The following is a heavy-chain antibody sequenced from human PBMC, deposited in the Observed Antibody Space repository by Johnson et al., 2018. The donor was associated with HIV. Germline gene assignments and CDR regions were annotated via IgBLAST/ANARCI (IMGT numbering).Heavy chain of an antibody. CDR2: ISY. D-gene: IGHD5-12*01. Sequence: VQLVESGGGVVQPGRSLRLSCAASGFTFSSYAMHWVRQAPGKGLEWVAVISYYANYVKGRFTISRDNYKNTPYLHMGILRVEDLAVYYCARPDEDIVATILFDIWGQGTMVTVSS. V-gene: IGHV3-30*14. CDR3: ARPDEDIVATILFDI. J-gene: IGHJ3*02. CDR1: GFTFSSYA.